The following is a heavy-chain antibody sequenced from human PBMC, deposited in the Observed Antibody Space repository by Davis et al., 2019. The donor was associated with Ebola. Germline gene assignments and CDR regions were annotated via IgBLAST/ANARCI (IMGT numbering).Heavy chain of an antibody. D-gene: IGHD3-9*01. Sequence: AESLSLSCTVSGGSISSGSYYCGWIRQHPGKGLEWIGDVFHTGSSNSNPSLKSRVTISVDASKNQFSLRLSSVTAADTAVYYCARGWGAERPIFRYFDYYGLEVWGKGSTVTVSS. J-gene: IGHJ6*04. CDR3: ARGWGAERPIFRYFDYYGLEV. CDR1: GGSISSGSYY. V-gene: IGHV4-39*01. CDR2: VFHTGSS.